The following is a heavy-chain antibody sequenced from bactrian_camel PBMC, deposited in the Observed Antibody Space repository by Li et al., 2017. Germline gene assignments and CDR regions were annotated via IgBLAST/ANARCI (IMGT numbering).Heavy chain of an antibody. V-gene: IGHV3S1*01. Sequence: HVQLVESGGGSVQSGGSLRLSCAASGYTWSSYCIGWFRQAPGGEREGVAAIDTSGIETYADSVKGRFTISQDNAKNTLYLQLNYLKTEDTAMYYCANWGDNYWGQVTQVTVS. CDR1: GYTWSSYC. J-gene: IGHJ4*01. CDR3: ANWGDNY. D-gene: IGHD5*01. CDR2: IDTSGIET.